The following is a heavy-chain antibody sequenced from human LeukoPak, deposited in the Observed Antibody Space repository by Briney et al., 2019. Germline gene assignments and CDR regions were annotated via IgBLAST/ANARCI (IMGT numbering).Heavy chain of an antibody. J-gene: IGHJ6*03. Sequence: GESLKTSCKGSGYSFTSYWIGWVRQMPGKGLEWMGIIYPGDSDTRYSPSFQGQVTISADKSISTAYLQWSSLKASDTAMYYCARQATGVSYYYYMDVWGKGTTVTISS. V-gene: IGHV5-51*01. D-gene: IGHD1-14*01. CDR1: GYSFTSYW. CDR3: ARQATGVSYYYYMDV. CDR2: IYPGDSDT.